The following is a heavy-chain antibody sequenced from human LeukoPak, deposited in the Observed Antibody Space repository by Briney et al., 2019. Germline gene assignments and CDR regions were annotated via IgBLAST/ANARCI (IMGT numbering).Heavy chain of an antibody. J-gene: IGHJ6*02. CDR3: ASWSGFESYYYYYGIDV. Sequence: PGGSLRLSCAAFGFTFSSYSMNWVRQAPGKGLEWVSSISSSSSYIYYADSVKGRFTISRDNAKNSLYLQMNSLRAEDTAVYYCASWSGFESYYYYYGIDVWGQGTTVTVSS. CDR1: GFTFSSYS. V-gene: IGHV3-21*01. CDR2: ISSSSSYI. D-gene: IGHD3-3*01.